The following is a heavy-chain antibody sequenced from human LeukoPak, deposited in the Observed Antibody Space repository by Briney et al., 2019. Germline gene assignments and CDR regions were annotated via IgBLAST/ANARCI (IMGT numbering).Heavy chain of an antibody. J-gene: IGHJ6*02. CDR2: INPNSGGT. CDR3: ARGYSYGSDYYYGMDV. Sequence: ASVKASCKASGYTFTGYYMHWVRQAPGQGLEWMGWINPNSGGTNYAQKVQGRVTMTTDTSTSTAYMELRSLRSDDTAVYYCARGYSYGSDYYYGMDVWGQGTTVTVSS. V-gene: IGHV1-2*02. D-gene: IGHD5-18*01. CDR1: GYTFTGYY.